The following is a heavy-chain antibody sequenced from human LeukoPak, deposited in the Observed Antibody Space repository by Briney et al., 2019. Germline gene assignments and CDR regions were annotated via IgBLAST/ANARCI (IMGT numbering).Heavy chain of an antibody. D-gene: IGHD3-16*02. CDR3: TKVLLSARDYVWGNYRYLAFNI. Sequence: GGSLRLSCAASGFTFSSYWMHWVRQAPGKGLVWVSRIKSDGSSTSYADSVKGRFTISRDNAKNTLYLQMNSLRAEDTAVYYCTKVLLSARDYVWGNYRYLAFNIWGQGTMVTVSS. V-gene: IGHV3-74*01. CDR1: GFTFSSYW. J-gene: IGHJ3*02. CDR2: IKSDGSST.